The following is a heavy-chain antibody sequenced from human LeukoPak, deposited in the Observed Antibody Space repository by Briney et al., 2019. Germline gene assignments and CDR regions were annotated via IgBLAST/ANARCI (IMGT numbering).Heavy chain of an antibody. CDR1: GVTFSSHW. Sequence: GGSLRLSCAASGVTFSSHWMHWVRQAPGEGLMWVSRITTDENTSNYADFVKGRFTISRDNAKDTLYLQMNSLRPEDTAVYYCVREGIGTSGYFDFWGQGTLVIVSS. CDR3: VREGIGTSGYFDF. V-gene: IGHV3-74*01. D-gene: IGHD3-10*01. J-gene: IGHJ4*02. CDR2: ITTDENTS.